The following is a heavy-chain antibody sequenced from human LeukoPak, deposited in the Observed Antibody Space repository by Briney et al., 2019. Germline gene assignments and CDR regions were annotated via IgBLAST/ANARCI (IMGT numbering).Heavy chain of an antibody. J-gene: IGHJ6*03. D-gene: IGHD2-2*02. CDR2: INPSGVST. CDR3: ARVAAEVVGVPGAIGFGWLRRDYYYMDV. V-gene: IGHV1-46*01. Sequence: ASVKVSCKASGYTFTSYYIHWVRQAPGEGLEWMGIINPSGVSTSYAQKFQGRVTMTRDMSTSTVYMELSSLRSEDTAVYYCARVAAEVVGVPGAIGFGWLRRDYYYMDVWGKGTTVTVSS. CDR1: GYTFTSYY.